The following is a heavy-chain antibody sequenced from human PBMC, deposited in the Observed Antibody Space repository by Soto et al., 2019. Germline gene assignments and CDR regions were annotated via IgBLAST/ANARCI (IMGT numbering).Heavy chain of an antibody. J-gene: IGHJ4*02. CDR3: ARARGVVPAAMGDY. Sequence: RQSPSRGLEWLGRTYYRSKWYNDYAVSVKSRITINPDTSKNQFSLQLNSVTPEDTAVYYCARARGVVPAAMGDYWGQGTLVTVPQ. V-gene: IGHV6-1*01. CDR2: TYYRSKWYN. D-gene: IGHD2-2*01.